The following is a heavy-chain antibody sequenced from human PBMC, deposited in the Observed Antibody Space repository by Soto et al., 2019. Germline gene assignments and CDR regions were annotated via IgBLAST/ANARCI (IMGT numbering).Heavy chain of an antibody. CDR1: GASITSSGYY. CDR2: IYYRGTT. Sequence: QVQLQESGPGLVKPSQTLSLTCTLSGASITSSGYYWSWIRLHPGEGLEWIGYIYYRGTTYYNPSLKSXXTXSXXTSKKEFSLTLTSVTAADTPVYYCARATESHYFDYWGRGILVTVTS. J-gene: IGHJ4*02. V-gene: IGHV4-31*01. CDR3: ARATESHYFDY.